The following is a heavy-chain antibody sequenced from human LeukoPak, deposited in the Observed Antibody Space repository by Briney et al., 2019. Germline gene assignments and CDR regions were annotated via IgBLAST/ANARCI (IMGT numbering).Heavy chain of an antibody. CDR2: INHSGST. CDR3: ARGWFWRGGSWDY. CDR1: GGSFSGYY. J-gene: IGHJ4*02. Sequence: SETLSLTCAVYGGSFSGYYWSWIRQPPGKGLEWIGEINHSGSTNYNPSLKSRVTISVDTSKNQFSLKLSSVTAADTAVYYCARGWFWRGGSWDYWGQGTLVTVSS. D-gene: IGHD2-15*01. V-gene: IGHV4-34*01.